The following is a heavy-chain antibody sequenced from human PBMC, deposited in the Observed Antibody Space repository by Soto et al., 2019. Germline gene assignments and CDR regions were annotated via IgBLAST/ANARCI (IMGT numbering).Heavy chain of an antibody. CDR2: IKSDGSDT. J-gene: IGHJ4*02. D-gene: IGHD6-25*01. CDR3: VRVADGGVGR. CDR1: GFTFSSYW. V-gene: IGHV3-74*01. Sequence: EVQLVESGGGLVQPGGSLRLSCAASGFTFSSYWMHWVRQAPGKGLVWVSRIKSDGSDTNYADSVKGRFTISRDNAKNTLYLQMSSLRAEVTAVYYCVRVADGGVGRWGQGTLVTVSS.